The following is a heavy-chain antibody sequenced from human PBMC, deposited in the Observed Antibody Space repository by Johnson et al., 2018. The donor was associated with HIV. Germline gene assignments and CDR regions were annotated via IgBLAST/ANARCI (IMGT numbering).Heavy chain of an antibody. Sequence: QVQLVESGGGVVQPGRSLRLSCAASGFTFSSYAMHWVRQAPGKGLEWVSGISWNSGSIAYGDSVKGRFTIARDNAKNTLYLQMNSLRAEDTAVYYCAKAMSPMVRGNIWGQGTMVTVSS. CDR3: AKAMSPMVRGNI. CDR2: ISWNSGSI. CDR1: GFTFSSYA. J-gene: IGHJ3*02. D-gene: IGHD3-10*01. V-gene: IGHV3-NL1*01.